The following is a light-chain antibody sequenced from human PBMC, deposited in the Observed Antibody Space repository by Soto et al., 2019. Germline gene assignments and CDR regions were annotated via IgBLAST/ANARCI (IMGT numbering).Light chain of an antibody. J-gene: IGKJ4*01. CDR1: QDIRND. Sequence: AIQMTQSPSSLSASAGDRLTITCRASQDIRNDLGWYQQKPGKAPKLLVYAASSLQTGVPSRFSGTRSGTDFTLTISSLQPEDFATYYCLQDYNYPHTVGGGTKVDIK. CDR2: AAS. CDR3: LQDYNYPHT. V-gene: IGKV1-6*01.